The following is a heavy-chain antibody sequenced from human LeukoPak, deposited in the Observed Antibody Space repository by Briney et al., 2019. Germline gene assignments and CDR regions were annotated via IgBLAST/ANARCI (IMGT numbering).Heavy chain of an antibody. CDR2: ISYDGSNK. CDR3: ARVPPWQWLGGFDY. Sequence: PGGSLRLSCTASGFTFSNYAMHWVRQAPGKGLEWVAVISYDGSNKYYADSVKGRFTISRDNSKNTLYLQMNSLRAEDTAVYYCARVPPWQWLGGFDYWGQGTLVTVSS. V-gene: IGHV3-30-3*01. D-gene: IGHD6-19*01. J-gene: IGHJ4*02. CDR1: GFTFSNYA.